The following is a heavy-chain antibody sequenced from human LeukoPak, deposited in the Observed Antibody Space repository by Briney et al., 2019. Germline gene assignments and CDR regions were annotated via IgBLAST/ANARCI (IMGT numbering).Heavy chain of an antibody. CDR3: ARDSGTTGEVKFDP. Sequence: SETLSLTCTVSGYSISSGYYWGWIRQPPGKGLEWIGSIYHSGRTFYNPSLKSRVTISVDTSKNQFSLKLSSVTAADTAVYYCARDSGTTGEVKFDPWGQGTLVTVSS. CDR2: IYHSGRT. V-gene: IGHV4-38-2*02. J-gene: IGHJ5*02. D-gene: IGHD3-10*01. CDR1: GYSISSGYY.